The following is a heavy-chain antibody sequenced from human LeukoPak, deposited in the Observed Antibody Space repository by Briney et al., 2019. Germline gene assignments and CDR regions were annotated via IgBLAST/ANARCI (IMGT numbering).Heavy chain of an antibody. D-gene: IGHD4-17*01. J-gene: IGHJ4*02. Sequence: PGGSLRLSCAASGFIFSKYDMHWVRQVTGKGLEWVSGIDRDGVTYYSGSVKGRFTSSRENAKNSLDLQMNTLRAGDTGVYYCERENLKYGDYAIDYWGQGILVIVSS. V-gene: IGHV3-13*01. CDR1: GFIFSKYD. CDR2: IDRDGVT. CDR3: ERENLKYGDYAIDY.